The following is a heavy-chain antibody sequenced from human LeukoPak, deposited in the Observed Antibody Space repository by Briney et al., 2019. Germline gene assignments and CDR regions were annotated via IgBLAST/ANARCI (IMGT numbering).Heavy chain of an antibody. V-gene: IGHV3-23*01. CDR2: ISGSGGST. Sequence: GGSLRLSCAASGFTFSSYAMSWVRQAPGKGLEWVSAISGSGGSTNYADSVKGRFTISRDNSKNTLYLQMNSLRAEDTAVHYCATSKGGYYFEYFQHWGQGTLVTVSS. CDR1: GFTFSSYA. D-gene: IGHD3-22*01. J-gene: IGHJ1*01. CDR3: ATSKGGYYFEYFQH.